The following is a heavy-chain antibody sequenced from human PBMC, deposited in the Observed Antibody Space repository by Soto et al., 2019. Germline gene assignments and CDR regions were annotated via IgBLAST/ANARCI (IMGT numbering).Heavy chain of an antibody. CDR3: AHRRGRYNWDDAHFDY. CDR2: IYWDNDK. V-gene: IGHV2-5*02. J-gene: IGHJ4*02. D-gene: IGHD1-20*01. CDR1: GFSLTTTGVG. Sequence: QITLKESGPTLVKPTQTLTLTCTFSGFSLTTTGVGVGWIRQPPGKALEWLAVIYWDNDKRYRPSLRSRVTIAKDTSKTQVGLTMTNINHADTATYYCAHRRGRYNWDDAHFDYCGEVTPVTVSS.